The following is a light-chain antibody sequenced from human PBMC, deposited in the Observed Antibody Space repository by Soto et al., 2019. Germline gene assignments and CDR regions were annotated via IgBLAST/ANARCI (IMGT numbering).Light chain of an antibody. CDR2: DVS. Sequence: QTALTQPASVYASPGQSIPISCTGTSSDIGAYNSVSWYQQHPGKAPQLMIYDVSYRPSGISSRFSGSKSGNTASLTISGLQADDDADYYCASYTSARIRVFGGGTKLTVL. V-gene: IGLV2-14*03. J-gene: IGLJ2*01. CDR3: ASYTSARIRV. CDR1: SSDIGAYNS.